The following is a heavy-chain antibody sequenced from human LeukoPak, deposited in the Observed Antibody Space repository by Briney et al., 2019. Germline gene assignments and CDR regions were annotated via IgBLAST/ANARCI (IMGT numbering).Heavy chain of an antibody. D-gene: IGHD1-1*01. J-gene: IGHJ4*02. V-gene: IGHV3-15*01. CDR2: IKSKTDGGTT. Sequence: GASLRLSCTASGFAFSDYWMHWVRQAPGKGLEWVGRIKSKTDGGTTDYAAPVKGRFTISRDDSKNTPYLQMNSLKTEDTAVYYCTTYRSWNGGVIDYWGQGTLVTVSS. CDR1: GFAFSDYW. CDR3: TTYRSWNGGVIDY.